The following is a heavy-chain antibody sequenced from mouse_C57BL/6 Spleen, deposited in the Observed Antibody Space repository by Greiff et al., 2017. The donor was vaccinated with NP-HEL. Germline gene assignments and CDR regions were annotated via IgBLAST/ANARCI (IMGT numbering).Heavy chain of an antibody. CDR3: ARSYYSNYVWYFDV. V-gene: IGHV1-22*01. CDR2: INPNNGGT. D-gene: IGHD2-5*01. CDR1: GYTFTDYN. Sequence: EVQLQQSGPELVKPGASVKMSCKASGYTFTDYNMHWVKQSHGKSLEWIGYINPNNGGTSYNQKFKGKATLTVNKSSSTAYMELRSLTSEDSAVYYCARSYYSNYVWYFDVWGTGTTVTVSS. J-gene: IGHJ1*03.